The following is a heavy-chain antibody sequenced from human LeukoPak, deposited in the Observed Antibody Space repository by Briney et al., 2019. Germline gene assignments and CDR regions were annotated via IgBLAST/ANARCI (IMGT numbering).Heavy chain of an antibody. CDR3: ATKKTTPRSGFDY. Sequence: SETLSLTCAVSGVSISNYYLSWIRQPPGKGLEWIGHIYFIGNTNYNASLKSRVTISLDTSKNHFSLKLTSVTAADTAIYYCATKKTTPRSGFDYRGQGTLVTVSS. D-gene: IGHD6-25*01. J-gene: IGHJ4*02. V-gene: IGHV4-59*01. CDR1: GVSISNYY. CDR2: IYFIGNT.